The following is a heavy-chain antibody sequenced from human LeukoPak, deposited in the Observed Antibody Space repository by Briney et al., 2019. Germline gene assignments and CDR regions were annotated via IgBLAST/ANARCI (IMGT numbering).Heavy chain of an antibody. V-gene: IGHV4-39*01. D-gene: IGHD5-18*01. J-gene: IGHJ4*02. Sequence: SETLSLTCTVSDGSISSSTYWGWIRQPPGKGLEWIGSIYYSGNTYYNPSLKSRVTISVDTSKNQFSQKLSSVTATDTAVYYCASPQRGYSYGYAGPFDYWGQGTLVTVSS. CDR1: DGSISSSTY. CDR2: IYYSGNT. CDR3: ASPQRGYSYGYAGPFDY.